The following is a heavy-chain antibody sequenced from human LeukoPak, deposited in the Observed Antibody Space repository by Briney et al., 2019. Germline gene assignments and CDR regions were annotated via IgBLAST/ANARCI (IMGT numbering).Heavy chain of an antibody. Sequence: ASVKVSCKASGGTFSSYAISWVRQAPGQGLEWMGWINPNSGGTNYAQKFQGRVTMTRDTSISTAYMELSRLRSDDTAVYYCARAGAGDPRSYFDYWGQGTLVTVSS. D-gene: IGHD7-27*01. V-gene: IGHV1-2*02. J-gene: IGHJ4*01. CDR3: ARAGAGDPRSYFDY. CDR1: GGTFSSYA. CDR2: INPNSGGT.